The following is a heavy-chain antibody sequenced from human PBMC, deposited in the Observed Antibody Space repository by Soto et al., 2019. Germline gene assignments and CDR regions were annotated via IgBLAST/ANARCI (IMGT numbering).Heavy chain of an antibody. CDR2: ISYDGSNK. Sequence: GGSLRLSCAASGFTFSSYAMHWVRQAPGKGLGWVAVISYDGSNKYYADSVKGRFTISRDNSKNTLYLQMNSLRAEDTAVYYCAGDWVFWSGYFDYWGQGTLVTVSS. V-gene: IGHV3-30-3*01. CDR1: GFTFSSYA. J-gene: IGHJ4*02. D-gene: IGHD3-3*01. CDR3: AGDWVFWSGYFDY.